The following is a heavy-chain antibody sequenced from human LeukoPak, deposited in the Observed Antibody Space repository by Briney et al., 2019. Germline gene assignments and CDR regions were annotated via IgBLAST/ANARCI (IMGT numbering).Heavy chain of an antibody. CDR3: ARVDGSCSGGSCPSGNWFDP. Sequence: SETLSLTCTVSSGSISSYDWSWIRQPAGKGLEWIGRIYTSGSTNYNPSLKSRVIISVDTSKNQFSLKLNSVTAADTAVYYCARVDGSCSGGSCPSGNWFDPWGQGTLVTVSS. D-gene: IGHD2-15*01. V-gene: IGHV4-4*07. CDR2: IYTSGST. J-gene: IGHJ5*02. CDR1: SGSISSYD.